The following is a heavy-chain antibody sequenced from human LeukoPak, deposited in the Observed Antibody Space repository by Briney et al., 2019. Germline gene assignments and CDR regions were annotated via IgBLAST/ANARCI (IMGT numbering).Heavy chain of an antibody. CDR3: ARGTYYYGSGSYPFPFDY. Sequence: SQTLSLTCAISGDSVSSNSAAWNWIRQSPSRGLEWLGRTYYRSKWYNDYAVSVKSRITINPDTSKNQFSLQLNSVTPEDTAVYYCARGTYYYGSGSYPFPFDYWGQGTLVTVSS. D-gene: IGHD3-10*01. J-gene: IGHJ4*02. CDR2: TYYRSKWYN. V-gene: IGHV6-1*01. CDR1: GDSVSSNSAA.